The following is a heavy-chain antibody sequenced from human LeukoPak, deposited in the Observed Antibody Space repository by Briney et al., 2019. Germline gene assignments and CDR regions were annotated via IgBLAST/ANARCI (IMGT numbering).Heavy chain of an antibody. CDR1: GFTVSSEY. CDR3: AKDHLPGIVVADRDY. V-gene: IGHV3-23*01. Sequence: GGSLRLSCAASGFTVSSEYMNWVRQAPGKGLEWVSAISGSGGTTYYADSVKGRFTISRDNSKNTLYLQINSLRDEDTAVYYCAKDHLPGIVVADRDYWGQGTLVTVSS. D-gene: IGHD6-19*01. J-gene: IGHJ4*02. CDR2: ISGSGGTT.